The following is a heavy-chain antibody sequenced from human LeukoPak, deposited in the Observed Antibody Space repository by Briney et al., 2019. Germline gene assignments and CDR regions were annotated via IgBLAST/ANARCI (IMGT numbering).Heavy chain of an antibody. V-gene: IGHV4-4*02. J-gene: IGHJ6*02. D-gene: IGHD3-10*01. CDR2: IFHSGST. CDR1: GGSLSSTNW. Sequence: SGTLSLTCAVSGGSLSSTNWWSWVRQPPGKGLEWIGEIFHSGSTNYNPSLKSRVTISVDKSKNQFSLKLSSVTAADTAVYYCARDPVLLWFGELLDLPYYYYGMDVWGQGTTVTVSS. CDR3: ARDPVLLWFGELLDLPYYYYGMDV.